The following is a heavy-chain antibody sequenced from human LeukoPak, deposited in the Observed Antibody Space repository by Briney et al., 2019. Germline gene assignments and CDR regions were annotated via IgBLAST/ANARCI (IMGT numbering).Heavy chain of an antibody. CDR3: AREANYDSSAFDY. Sequence: SVKVSCKASGGTFSSYAISWVRQAPGQGLEWMGGIIPIFGTANYAQKFQGRVTITTDESTSTAYMELSSLRSEDTAVYYCAREANYDSSAFDYWGQGTLVTVSS. V-gene: IGHV1-69*05. CDR1: GGTFSSYA. CDR2: IIPIFGTA. D-gene: IGHD3-22*01. J-gene: IGHJ4*02.